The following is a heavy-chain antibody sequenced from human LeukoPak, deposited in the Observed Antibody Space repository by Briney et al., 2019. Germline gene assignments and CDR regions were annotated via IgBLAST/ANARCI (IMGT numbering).Heavy chain of an antibody. CDR3: ARTLDRTYYDFWSGYNRATYNWFDP. D-gene: IGHD3-3*01. J-gene: IGHJ5*02. CDR2: INPNSGGT. V-gene: IGHV1-2*02. Sequence: ASVKVSCKASGYTFTGYYMHWVRQAPGQGLEWMGWINPNSGGTNYAQKFQGRVTMTRDTSISTAYMELSRLRSDDTAVYDCARTLDRTYYDFWSGYNRATYNWFDPWGQGTLVTVSS. CDR1: GYTFTGYY.